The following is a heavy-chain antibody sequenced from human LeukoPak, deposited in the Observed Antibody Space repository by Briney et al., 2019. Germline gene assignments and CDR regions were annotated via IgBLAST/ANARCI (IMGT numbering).Heavy chain of an antibody. Sequence: PGGSLRLSCAASGFTFSSYAMSWVRQASGKGLEWVSAISGSGGIPYYADSAKGRFTISRDNSKNTLYLQMNSLRAEDTAVYYCARNYSGSYHIDYWGQGTLVTVSS. CDR1: GFTFSSYA. J-gene: IGHJ4*02. CDR2: ISGSGGIP. D-gene: IGHD1-26*01. CDR3: ARNYSGSYHIDY. V-gene: IGHV3-23*01.